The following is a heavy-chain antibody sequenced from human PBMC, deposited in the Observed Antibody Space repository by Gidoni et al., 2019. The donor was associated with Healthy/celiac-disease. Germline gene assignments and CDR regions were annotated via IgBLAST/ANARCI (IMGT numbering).Heavy chain of an antibody. J-gene: IGHJ5*02. CDR2: INHSGST. Sequence: QVQLQQWGAGLLKPSETLSLPCAVYGGSFSGYYWSWIRQPPGKGLEWIGEINHSGSTNYNPSLKSRVTISVDTSKNQFSLKLSSVTAADTAVYYCARAIFGVVIEGWFDPWGQGTLVTVSS. D-gene: IGHD3-3*01. V-gene: IGHV4-34*01. CDR3: ARAIFGVVIEGWFDP. CDR1: GGSFSGYY.